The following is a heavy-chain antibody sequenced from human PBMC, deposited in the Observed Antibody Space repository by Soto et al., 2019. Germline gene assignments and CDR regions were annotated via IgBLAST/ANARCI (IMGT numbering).Heavy chain of an antibody. CDR3: AGAPGWLIEN. Sequence: EVPLVESGGGLVQPGGSLRLSCAASGFTFSTYWMNWVRQAPGKGLEWVATIKQDGSEAHYVDSVKGRFTISRDNAKNSLHLQMNSLRAEDTAVYFCAGAPGWLIENWGQGTLVTVAS. CDR2: IKQDGSEA. D-gene: IGHD5-12*01. V-gene: IGHV3-7*04. J-gene: IGHJ4*02. CDR1: GFTFSTYW.